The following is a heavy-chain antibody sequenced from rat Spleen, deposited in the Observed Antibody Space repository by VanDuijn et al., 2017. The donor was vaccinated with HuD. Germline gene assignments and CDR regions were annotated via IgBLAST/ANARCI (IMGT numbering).Heavy chain of an antibody. J-gene: IGHJ2*01. CDR3: VREANSPGITFDY. D-gene: IGHD1-4*01. Sequence: QVHLKESGPGLVQSSQTLSLTCTVFGFSLTTNGVSWVRQPPGEGLEWVAAISSGGSTYYNSLLKSRLSISRDTSKNQVFLEMNSLQTEDTATYYCVREANSPGITFDYWGQGVMVTVSS. CDR2: ISSGGST. V-gene: IGHV2S12*01. CDR1: GFSLTTNG.